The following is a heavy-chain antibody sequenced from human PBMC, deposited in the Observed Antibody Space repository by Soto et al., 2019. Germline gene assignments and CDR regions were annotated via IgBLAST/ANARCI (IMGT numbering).Heavy chain of an antibody. V-gene: IGHV4-34*01. J-gene: IGHJ6*02. CDR1: GGSFSGYY. D-gene: IGHD5-18*01. Sequence: SETLSLTCAVYGGSFSGYYWSWIRQPPGKGLEWIGEINHSGSTNYNPSLKSRVTISVDTSKNQFSLKPSSVTAADTAVYYCARSGYSYGYGYYYYGMDVWGQGTTVTVSS. CDR2: INHSGST. CDR3: ARSGYSYGYGYYYYGMDV.